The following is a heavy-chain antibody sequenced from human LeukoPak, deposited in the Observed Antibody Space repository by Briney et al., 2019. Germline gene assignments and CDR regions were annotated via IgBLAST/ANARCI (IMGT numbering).Heavy chain of an antibody. D-gene: IGHD2-15*01. CDR2: MKQDGVEQ. CDR1: GSTFSSYW. CDR3: ARISQRSFDP. J-gene: IGHJ5*02. V-gene: IGHV3-7*05. Sequence: GGSLRLSCAASGSTFSSYWMSWVRQAPGKGLEWVANMKQDGVEQYYVDSVEGRFTISRDNAKSSLFLQMNSLRAEDTAVYYCARISQRSFDPCGQGTLVTVSS.